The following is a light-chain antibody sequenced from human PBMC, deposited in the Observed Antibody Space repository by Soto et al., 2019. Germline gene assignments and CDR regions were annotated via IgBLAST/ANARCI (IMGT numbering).Light chain of an antibody. CDR1: QSGSSSY. V-gene: IGKV3D-7*01. CDR3: LQDYNYPLT. Sequence: EIVLTQSPDTMSLAPWERPTLSCRASQSGSSSYLAWYQQRPGQPPRLLIYGVFTRADDIPDRFSGSGSGTEFTLTISSLQPEDFATYYCLQDYNYPLTFGQGTKVDIK. J-gene: IGKJ1*01. CDR2: GVF.